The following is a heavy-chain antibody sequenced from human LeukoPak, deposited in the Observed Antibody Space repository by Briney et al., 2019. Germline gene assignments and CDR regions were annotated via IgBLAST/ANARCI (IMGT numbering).Heavy chain of an antibody. CDR3: ARGGYSYGYMGYFDY. Sequence: ASVKVSCKTSGYTFTNYGISWVRQAPGLGLEWMGWISAYNGNTNYAQKFQGRVTMTTDTSTTTAYMELRSLRSDDTAVYYCARGGYSYGYMGYFDYWGQGTLVTVSS. J-gene: IGHJ4*02. CDR2: ISAYNGNT. V-gene: IGHV1-18*01. CDR1: GYTFTNYG. D-gene: IGHD5-18*01.